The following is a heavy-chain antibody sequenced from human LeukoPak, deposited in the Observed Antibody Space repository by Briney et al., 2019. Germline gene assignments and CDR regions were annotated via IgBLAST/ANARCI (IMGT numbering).Heavy chain of an antibody. CDR2: ISSNGGST. Sequence: GGSLRLSCSASGFTFSSYAMQWARHPPGGGLEYVSAISSNGGSTYYADSVKGRFTISRDNSKNTLYLQMSSLRAEDTAEYYCVKDHQLLSDWYFDLWGRGTLVTVSS. V-gene: IGHV3-64D*06. CDR1: GFTFSSYA. J-gene: IGHJ2*01. CDR3: VKDHQLLSDWYFDL. D-gene: IGHD2-2*01.